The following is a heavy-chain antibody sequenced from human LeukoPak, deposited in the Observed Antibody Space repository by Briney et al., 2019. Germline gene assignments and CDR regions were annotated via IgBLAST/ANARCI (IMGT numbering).Heavy chain of an antibody. V-gene: IGHV3-30*18. J-gene: IGHJ6*02. CDR1: GFTFSSYG. Sequence: GGSLRLSCAASGFTFSSYGMHWVRQAPGKGLERVAVISNDGTNKYYADSVKGRFSISRDNSKNTLYMQMSILRGEDTAVYYCAKEYYGDYYYYGMDVWGQGTTVTVSS. CDR2: ISNDGTNK. CDR3: AKEYYGDYYYYGMDV. D-gene: IGHD4-17*01.